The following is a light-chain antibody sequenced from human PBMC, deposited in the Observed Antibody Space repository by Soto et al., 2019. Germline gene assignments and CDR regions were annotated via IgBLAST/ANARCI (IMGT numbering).Light chain of an antibody. Sequence: VLTQPPSGSGTPGQRVTISCSGSGSSIGTNTVNWYRQLPGTAPKLLIYGNNQRPSGVPDRFSGSKSGTSASLAISGLQSEDEAEYYCAAWDGSLNNVLFGGGTKVTVL. CDR3: AAWDGSLNNVL. J-gene: IGLJ2*01. CDR2: GNN. V-gene: IGLV1-44*01. CDR1: GSSIGTNT.